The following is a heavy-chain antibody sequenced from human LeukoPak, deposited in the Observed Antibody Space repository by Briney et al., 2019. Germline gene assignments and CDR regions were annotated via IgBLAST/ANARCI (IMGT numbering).Heavy chain of an antibody. CDR3: ARAFPYSSGWHDAFDI. CDR2: IYSGGST. CDR1: GFTVSSNN. J-gene: IGHJ3*02. D-gene: IGHD6-19*01. Sequence: GGSLRLSCAASGFTVSSNNMSWVRQAPGKGLEWVSVIYSGGSTYYADSVKGRFTISRDNSKNTLYLQMNSLRAEDTAVYYCARAFPYSSGWHDAFDIWGQGTMVTVSS. V-gene: IGHV3-66*02.